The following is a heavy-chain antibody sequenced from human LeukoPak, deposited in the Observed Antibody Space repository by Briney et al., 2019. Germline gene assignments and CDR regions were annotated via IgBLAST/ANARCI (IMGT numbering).Heavy chain of an antibody. V-gene: IGHV3-9*01. CDR1: GFNFDDYA. CDR3: APRLWGIAAAGTGESDY. J-gene: IGHJ4*02. Sequence: PGGSLRLSCAASGFNFDDYAMHWVRQAPGKGLEWVSGISWNSGSIGYADSVKGRFTISRDNAKNSLYLQMNSLRAEDTALYYCAPRLWGIAAAGTGESDYWGQGTLVTVSS. CDR2: ISWNSGSI. D-gene: IGHD6-13*01.